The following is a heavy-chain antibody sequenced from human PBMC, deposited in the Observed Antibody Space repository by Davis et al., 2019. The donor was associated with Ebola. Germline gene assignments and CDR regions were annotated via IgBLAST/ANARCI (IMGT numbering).Heavy chain of an antibody. CDR3: ARDHHGYYYYGMDV. CDR2: IWYDGSNN. J-gene: IGHJ6*02. Sequence: GGSLRLSCAASGFTFSSYGMHWVRQAPGQGLEWVAVIWYDGSNNYYADSVKGRFTISRDNSNSTLDLQMNSLRAEDTAVYYCARDHHGYYYYGMDVWGQGTTVTVSS. V-gene: IGHV3-33*08. CDR1: GFTFSSYG.